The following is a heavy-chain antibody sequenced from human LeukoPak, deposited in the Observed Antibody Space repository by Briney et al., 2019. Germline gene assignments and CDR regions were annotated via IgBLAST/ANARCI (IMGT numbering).Heavy chain of an antibody. CDR1: GFSVSTNY. Sequence: PGGSLRLSCAASGFSVSTNYMSWVRQAPGKGLEWVSVIYSGGSTYYADSVKGRFTISRDNSKNTVYLQMNSLRPEDTAVYYCAKVGEKNMVEAFEIWGQGTRVTVSP. CDR3: AKVGEKNMVEAFEI. J-gene: IGHJ3*02. CDR2: IYSGGST. D-gene: IGHD2/OR15-2a*01. V-gene: IGHV3-53*05.